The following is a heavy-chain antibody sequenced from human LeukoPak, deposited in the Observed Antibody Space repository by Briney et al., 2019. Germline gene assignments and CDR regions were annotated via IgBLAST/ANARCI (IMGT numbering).Heavy chain of an antibody. D-gene: IGHD3-22*01. CDR1: GGSISSSSYY. J-gene: IGHJ5*02. Sequence: SETLSLTCTVSGGSISSSSYYWGWIRQPPGKGLEWIGSIYYSGSTYYNPSLKSRVTISVDTSKNQFSLKLSSVTAADTAVYYCATGAGLITMIPMGFDPWGQGTLVTVSS. CDR2: IYYSGST. V-gene: IGHV4-39*07. CDR3: ATGAGLITMIPMGFDP.